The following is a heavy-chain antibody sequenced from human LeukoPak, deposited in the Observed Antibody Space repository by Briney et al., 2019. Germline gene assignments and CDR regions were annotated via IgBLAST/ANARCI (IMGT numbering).Heavy chain of an antibody. D-gene: IGHD3-22*01. CDR2: INPSGGST. J-gene: IGHJ4*02. CDR3: ARDRREYYDSRRYYFDY. Sequence: GASVTVSFKASGYTFTSYYMHWVRQAPGQGLEWMGVINPSGGSTSYAQKFQGRVTMTRDTSTSTVYIELSSLRSEDTAVYYCARDRREYYDSRRYYFDYWGQGTLVTVSS. CDR1: GYTFTSYY. V-gene: IGHV1-46*01.